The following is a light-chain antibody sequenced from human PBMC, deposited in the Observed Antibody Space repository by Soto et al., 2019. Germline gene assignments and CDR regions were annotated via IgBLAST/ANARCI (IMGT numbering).Light chain of an antibody. J-gene: IGLJ1*01. CDR2: DVT. Sequence: QSALTQPPSASGSPGQSVTISCTGTSSDVGGYNYVSWYQHHPGKAPKLMIFDVTKRPSGVPDRFSGSKSGNMASLTVSGLQADDEADYYCASYAGSNTPYVFGTGTKLTVL. CDR3: ASYAGSNTPYV. CDR1: SSDVGGYNY. V-gene: IGLV2-8*01.